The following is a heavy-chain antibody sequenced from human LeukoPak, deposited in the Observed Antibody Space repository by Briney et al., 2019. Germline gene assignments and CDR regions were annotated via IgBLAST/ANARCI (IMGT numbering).Heavy chain of an antibody. CDR2: ISYDGSNK. CDR1: GFTFSSYA. D-gene: IGHD2-21*02. V-gene: IGHV3-30*04. CDR3: AGDVGGDCYAYDY. J-gene: IGHJ4*02. Sequence: PGGSLRLSCAASGFTFSSYAMHWVRQAPGKGLEWVAVISYDGSNKYYADSVKGRFTISRDNSKNTLYLQMNSLRAEDTAVYYCAGDVGGDCYAYDYWGQGTLVTVSS.